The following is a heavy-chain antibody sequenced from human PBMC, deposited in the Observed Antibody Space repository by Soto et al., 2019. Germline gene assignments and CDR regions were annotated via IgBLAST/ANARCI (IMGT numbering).Heavy chain of an antibody. V-gene: IGHV3-15*01. CDR3: NASQRRVLRGPLYIVF. D-gene: IGHD2-15*01. Sequence: PGWSPRLSCAASGFTFSNAWMSCVRQAPGKGLEWVGRIKSKTDGGTTDYAAPVKGRFTISRDDSKNTLYLQMNSLKTEDTAVYYCNASQRRVLRGPLYIVFWCQGILVTVFS. J-gene: IGHJ4*02. CDR1: GFTFSNAW. CDR2: IKSKTDGGTT.